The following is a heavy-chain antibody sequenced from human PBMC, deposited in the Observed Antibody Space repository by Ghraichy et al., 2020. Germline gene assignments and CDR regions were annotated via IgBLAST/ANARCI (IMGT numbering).Heavy chain of an antibody. J-gene: IGHJ4*02. CDR2: TYYRSKWYN. V-gene: IGHV6-1*01. CDR3: TRGRERGDGAFDY. Sequence: SQTLSLTCAISGDSVSSKSVAWNWIRQSPSRGLEWLGRTYYRSKWYNDYAVSVKSRITINPDTSKNQFSLQLNSVTPEDTAVYYCTRGRERGDGAFDYWGQGTLVTVSS. D-gene: IGHD3-16*01. CDR1: GDSVSSKSVA.